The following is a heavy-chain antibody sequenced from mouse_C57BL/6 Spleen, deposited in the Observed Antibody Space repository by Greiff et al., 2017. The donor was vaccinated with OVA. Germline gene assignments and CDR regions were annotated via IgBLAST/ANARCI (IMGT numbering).Heavy chain of an antibody. CDR3: AGTGWLLRPFDY. CDR1: GYAFSSSW. V-gene: IGHV1-82*01. D-gene: IGHD2-3*01. Sequence: VMLVESGPELVKPGASVKISCKASGYAFSSSWMNWVKQRPGKGLEWIGRIYPGDGDTNYNGKFKGKATLTADKASSTAYMQLSSLTSTDSAVYFCAGTGWLLRPFDYWGQGTTLTVSS. J-gene: IGHJ2*01. CDR2: IYPGDGDT.